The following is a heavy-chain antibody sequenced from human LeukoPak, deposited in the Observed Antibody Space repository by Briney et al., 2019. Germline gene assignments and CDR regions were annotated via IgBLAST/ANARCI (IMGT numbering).Heavy chain of an antibody. CDR2: IGGRGGST. V-gene: IGHV3-23*01. J-gene: IGHJ4*02. CDR3: ARDPGVVAFHYFDF. D-gene: IGHD3-3*01. Sequence: GGSLRLSCVASGFTFSSHAMAWVRQAPGKGLEWVSAIGGRGGSTYYADSAKGRFTISRDNSKNTLYLQMNSLRAEDTALYYCARDPGVVAFHYFDFWGQGTLVTVSS. CDR1: GFTFSSHA.